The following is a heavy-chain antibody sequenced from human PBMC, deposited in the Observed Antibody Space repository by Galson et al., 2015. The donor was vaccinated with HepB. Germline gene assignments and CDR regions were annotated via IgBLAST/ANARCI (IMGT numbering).Heavy chain of an antibody. J-gene: IGHJ4*02. CDR3: AKGAPYYDILTGYYGGFDY. Sequence: SVKVSCKASGYTFSSYDINWVRQATGQGLEWMGWMNPNSGSTGYAQKFQGRVTMTRDTSISTAYMELSSLRSEDTAVYYCAKGAPYYDILTGYYGGFDYWGQGTLVTVSS. CDR2: MNPNSGST. CDR1: GYTFSSYD. D-gene: IGHD3-9*01. V-gene: IGHV1-8*01.